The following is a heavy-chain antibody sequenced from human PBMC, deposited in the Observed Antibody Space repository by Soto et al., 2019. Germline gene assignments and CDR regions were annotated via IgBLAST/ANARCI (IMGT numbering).Heavy chain of an antibody. J-gene: IGHJ6*02. CDR2: IDPSDSYT. CDR1: GYSFTSYW. CDR3: ACPLGGHSYGYYYGMDV. V-gene: IGHV5-10-1*01. D-gene: IGHD5-18*01. Sequence: PGESLKISCKGSGYSFTSYWISWVRQMPGKGLEWMGRIDPSDSYTNYSPSFQGHVTISADKSISTAYLQWSSLKASDTAMYYCACPLGGHSYGYYYGMDVWGQGTTVTVSS.